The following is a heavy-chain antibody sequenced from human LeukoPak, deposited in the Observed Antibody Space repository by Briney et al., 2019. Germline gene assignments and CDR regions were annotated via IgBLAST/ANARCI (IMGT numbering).Heavy chain of an antibody. V-gene: IGHV1-69*04. D-gene: IGHD1-14*01. CDR3: ARSRRNTIGTIDP. Sequence: SVKVSCKASGGTFSSYAISWVRQAPGQGLEWMGRIIPILGIANYAQKFQGRVTITADKSTSTAYMELSSLRSEDTAVYYCARSRRNTIGTIDPWGQGTLVTVSS. J-gene: IGHJ5*02. CDR1: GGTFSSYA. CDR2: IIPILGIA.